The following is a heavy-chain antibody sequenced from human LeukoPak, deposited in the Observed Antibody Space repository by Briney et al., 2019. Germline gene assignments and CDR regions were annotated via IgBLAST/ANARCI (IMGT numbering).Heavy chain of an antibody. CDR1: GGSISSYY. V-gene: IGHV4-59*01. CDR3: ARSGSTAFDY. Sequence: SETLSLTCTVSGGSISSYYRSWIRQPPGKGLEWIGYIYYSGSTSYNPSLKSRVTISLDTSKNQFSLKLSSVTAADTAVYYCARSGSTAFDYWGQGTLVTVSS. CDR2: IYYSGST. J-gene: IGHJ4*02. D-gene: IGHD1-26*01.